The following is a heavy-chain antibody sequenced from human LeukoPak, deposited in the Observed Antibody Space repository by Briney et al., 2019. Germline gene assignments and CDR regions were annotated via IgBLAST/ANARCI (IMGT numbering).Heavy chain of an antibody. D-gene: IGHD6-6*01. Sequence: GGSLRLSCAVSGFTLSLYGMNWVRQAPGKGLEWISHISASSSGIIYADSVKGRFITSRDNTRSSLYLQMNSLRAEDTAVYYCVRDPSSVRLPFGSWGQETLVTVSS. J-gene: IGHJ4*02. CDR2: ISASSSGI. CDR1: GFTLSLYG. CDR3: VRDPSSVRLPFGS. V-gene: IGHV3-48*01.